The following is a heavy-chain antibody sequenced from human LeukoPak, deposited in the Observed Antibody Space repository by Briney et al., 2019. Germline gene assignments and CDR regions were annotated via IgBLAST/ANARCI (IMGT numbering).Heavy chain of an antibody. J-gene: IGHJ5*02. CDR2: IYTSGST. V-gene: IGHV4-4*07. D-gene: IGHD6-6*01. CDR3: ARDGIRQQLVHTP. CDR1: GGSISSYY. Sequence: SETLSLTCTVSGGSISSYYWSWIRQPAGKGLEWIGRIYTSGSTTYNPSLKSRVTISVDKSKNQFSLKLSSVTAADTAVYYCARDGIRQQLVHTPWGQGTLVTVSS.